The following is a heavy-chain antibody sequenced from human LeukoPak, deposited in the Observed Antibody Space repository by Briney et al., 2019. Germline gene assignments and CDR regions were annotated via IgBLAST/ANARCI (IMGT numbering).Heavy chain of an antibody. CDR3: AWGYDILTGVDAFDI. J-gene: IGHJ3*02. CDR2: INAGNGNT. D-gene: IGHD3-9*01. Sequence: ASVKVSCKASGYTFTSYAMHWVRPARGQRLEWMGWINAGNGNTKYSQKFQGRVTITRDTSASTAYMELSSLRSEDTAVYYCAWGYDILTGVDAFDIWGQGTMVTVSS. V-gene: IGHV1-3*01. CDR1: GYTFTSYA.